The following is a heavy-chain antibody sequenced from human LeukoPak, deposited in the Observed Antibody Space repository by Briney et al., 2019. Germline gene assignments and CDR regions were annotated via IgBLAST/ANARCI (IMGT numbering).Heavy chain of an antibody. CDR3: ARPYYDYVWGSYSAFDI. V-gene: IGHV1-8*01. Sequence: GASVKVSCKASGYTFTSYDINWVRQATGQGLEWMGWMNPNSGNTGYAQKFQGRVTMTRNTSISTAYMELSSLRSEDTAVYYCARPYYDYVWGSYSAFDIWGQGTMVTVSS. CDR2: MNPNSGNT. D-gene: IGHD3-16*01. J-gene: IGHJ3*02. CDR1: GYTFTSYD.